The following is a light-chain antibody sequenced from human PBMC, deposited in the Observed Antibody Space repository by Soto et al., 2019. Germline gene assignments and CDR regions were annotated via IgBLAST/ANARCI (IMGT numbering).Light chain of an antibody. CDR2: EVT. V-gene: IGLV2-8*01. Sequence: SALTQPPSASGSPGQSVAISCTGTSSDVGGNNYVSWYQQHPGKAPKLMVYEVTKRPSGVSDRFSGSKSGNTASLTVSGLQAEDEADYYCSSYAGSNNVIFGGGTKVTVL. J-gene: IGLJ2*01. CDR3: SSYAGSNNVI. CDR1: SSDVGGNNY.